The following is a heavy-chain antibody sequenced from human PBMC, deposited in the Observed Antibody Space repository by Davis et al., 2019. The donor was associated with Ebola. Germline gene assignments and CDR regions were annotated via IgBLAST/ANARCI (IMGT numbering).Heavy chain of an antibody. CDR1: RVTSTTNW. CDR3: RSNFDF. Sequence: PGGSLRLSCAASRVTSTTNWIHWVRQAPGKGLVWVSRINPDGTKTGYADSVRGRFTISRDNAKNSLYLQMNSLKTEDTAVYYCRSNFDFWGQGTLVTVSS. CDR2: INPDGTKT. V-gene: IGHV3-74*01. J-gene: IGHJ4*02.